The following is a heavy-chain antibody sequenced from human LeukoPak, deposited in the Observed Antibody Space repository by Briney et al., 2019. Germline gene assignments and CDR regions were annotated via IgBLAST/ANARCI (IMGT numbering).Heavy chain of an antibody. D-gene: IGHD2-15*01. CDR2: INPSGGST. V-gene: IGHV1-46*01. CDR1: GGTFSSYA. Sequence: ASVKVSCKASGGTFSSYAISWVRQAPGQGLEWMGIINPSGGSTSYAQKFQGRVTMTRDTSTSTVYMELSSLRSEDTAVYYCARVVAYLLSAASEDFDYWGQGTLVTVSS. CDR3: ARVVAYLLSAASEDFDY. J-gene: IGHJ4*02.